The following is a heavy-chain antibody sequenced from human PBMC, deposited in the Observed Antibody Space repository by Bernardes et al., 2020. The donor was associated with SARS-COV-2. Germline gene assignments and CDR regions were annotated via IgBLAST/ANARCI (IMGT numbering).Heavy chain of an antibody. CDR3: ARDGRSRGGGSGSYYPNWFDP. V-gene: IGHV3-48*03. CDR2: ISSSGSNI. Sequence: GGSLRLSCAASGFTFSSYEMNWVRQAPGKGLEWVSYISSSGSNIYYADSVKGRFTISRDNAKNSLYLQMNSLRAEDTAVYYCARDGRSRGGGSGSYYPNWFDPWGQGTLVTVSS. D-gene: IGHD3-10*01. CDR1: GFTFSSYE. J-gene: IGHJ5*02.